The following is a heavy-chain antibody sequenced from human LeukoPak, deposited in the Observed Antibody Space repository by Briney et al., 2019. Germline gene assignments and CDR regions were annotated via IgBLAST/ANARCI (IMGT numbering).Heavy chain of an antibody. J-gene: IGHJ5*02. D-gene: IGHD6-13*01. CDR2: INHSGST. CDR1: GGSFSGYY. V-gene: IGHV4-34*01. CDR3: ARVAAAAGANWFDP. Sequence: PSETLSLACAVYGGSFSGYYWSWIRQPPGKGLEWIGEINHSGSTNYNPSLKSRVTISVDTSKNQFSLKLSSVTAADTAVYYCARVAAAAGANWFDPWGQGTLVTVSS.